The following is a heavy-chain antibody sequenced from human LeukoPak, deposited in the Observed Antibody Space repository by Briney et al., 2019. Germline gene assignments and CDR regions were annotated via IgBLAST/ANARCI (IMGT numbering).Heavy chain of an antibody. CDR2: ISPNSGGT. J-gene: IGHJ5*02. Sequence: ASVKISCKVSGYTFTDYYMHWVQQAPGQGLEWMGRISPNSGGTTYAQKFQGRVTVTRDTSINTAYMELNNLGSDDTAVYYCARDCSSIKCSAWGQGTLVTVSS. V-gene: IGHV1-2*06. CDR1: GYTFTDYY. CDR3: ARDCSSIKCSA. D-gene: IGHD2-2*01.